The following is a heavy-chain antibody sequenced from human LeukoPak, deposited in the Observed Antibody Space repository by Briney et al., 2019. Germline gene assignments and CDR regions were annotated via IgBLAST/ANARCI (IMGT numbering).Heavy chain of an antibody. J-gene: IGHJ3*02. Sequence: GASVKVSCKASGGTFSNYAISWVRQAPGQGLEWMGGIIPIFGTTNYAQKFQGRVTITADESTSTAYMELSSLRSEDTAVYYCAGSDAGRSTYYYDSSGYYAFDIWGQGTMVTVSS. CDR2: IIPIFGTT. D-gene: IGHD3-22*01. V-gene: IGHV1-69*13. CDR1: GGTFSNYA. CDR3: AGSDAGRSTYYYDSSGYYAFDI.